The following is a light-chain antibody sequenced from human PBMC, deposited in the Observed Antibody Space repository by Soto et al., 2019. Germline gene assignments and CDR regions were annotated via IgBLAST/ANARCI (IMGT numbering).Light chain of an antibody. V-gene: IGKV3-20*01. J-gene: IGKJ4*01. CDR3: QQYASSPLT. Sequence: EIVLTQSPGTLSLSPGETATLSCRASQSITRTSLGRQTLTSHSVAWYQQSPGQAPRLLIYGASIRATGIPGRFSGSGSETDFTLKISRLEPEDFADYYCQQYASSPLTFGGGTKVEFK. CDR1: QSITRTS. CDR2: GAS.